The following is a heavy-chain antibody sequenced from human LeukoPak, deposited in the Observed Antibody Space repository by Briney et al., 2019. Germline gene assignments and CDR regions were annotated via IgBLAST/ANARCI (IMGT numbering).Heavy chain of an antibody. J-gene: IGHJ4*02. CDR1: GFTFSTYW. CDR3: ARRPNDFWSGYTDYFDY. CDR2: IKQDGSEK. V-gene: IGHV3-7*01. D-gene: IGHD3-3*01. Sequence: GGSLRLSCAASGFTFSTYWMSWVRQAPGKGLEWVANIKQDGSEKDYVDSVKGRFTISRDNAKNSLYLQMNSLRAEDTAVYYCARRPNDFWSGYTDYFDYWGQGTAVIVSS.